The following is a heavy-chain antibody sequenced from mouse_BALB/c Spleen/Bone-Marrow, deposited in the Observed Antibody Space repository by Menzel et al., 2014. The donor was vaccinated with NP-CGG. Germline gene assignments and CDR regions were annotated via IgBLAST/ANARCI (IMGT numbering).Heavy chain of an antibody. Sequence: QVQLQQSGAELVRPGASVKLSCKASGYSFTSYWMNWVKQRPGQGLEWIGMIHLSDSESRLNQKFKAKATFTVDKSSSTAYMQRSSPTSEDSAVYYCTRYDLTTRAFAYWGQGTLVTVSA. CDR1: GYSFTSYW. V-gene: IGHV1S127*01. D-gene: IGHD3-3*01. CDR3: TRYDLTTRAFAY. J-gene: IGHJ3*01. CDR2: IHLSDSES.